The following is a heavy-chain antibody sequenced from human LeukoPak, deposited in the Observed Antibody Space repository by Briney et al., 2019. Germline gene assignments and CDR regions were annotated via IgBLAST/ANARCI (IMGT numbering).Heavy chain of an antibody. CDR3: ARLAGNNWLDP. V-gene: IGHV5-51*01. CDR1: GHSFASYW. J-gene: IGHJ5*02. Sequence: GESLKISCQSSGHSFASYWIGWVGQMPGQGLEWMGIIYPGDSDTRYSPSFEGQVTISVDKSITTAYLQWTSLKASDTAMYYCARLAGNNWLDPWGQGTLVTVSS. CDR2: IYPGDSDT.